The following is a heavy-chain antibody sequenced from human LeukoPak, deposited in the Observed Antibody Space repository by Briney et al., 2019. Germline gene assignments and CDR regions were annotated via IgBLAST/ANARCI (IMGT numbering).Heavy chain of an antibody. CDR2: INHSGST. V-gene: IGHV4-34*01. J-gene: IGHJ4*02. CDR1: GGSFSGYY. D-gene: IGHD3-9*01. Sequence: SETLSLTCAVYGGSFSGYYWSWIRQPPGKGLEWIGEINHSGSTNYNPSLKSRVTISVDTSKNQFSLKLSSVTAADTAVYYCASGLRYFDWLLNWGQGTLVTVSS. CDR3: ASGLRYFDWLLN.